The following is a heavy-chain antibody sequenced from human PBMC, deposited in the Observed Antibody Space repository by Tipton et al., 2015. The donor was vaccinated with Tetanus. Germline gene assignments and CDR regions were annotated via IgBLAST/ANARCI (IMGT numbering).Heavy chain of an antibody. Sequence: TLSLTCTVSGGSISSGGYYWTWIRQHPGKGLEWIGEIYYSGTTNYNPSLKSRVTISTDKSKNQFSLKLSSVTAADTAVYFCARGGTMVHGVILQDHFYYWGQGTLVTVSS. D-gene: IGHD3-10*01. CDR3: ARGGTMVHGVILQDHFYY. CDR2: IYYSGTT. J-gene: IGHJ4*02. V-gene: IGHV4-31*03. CDR1: GGSISSGGYY.